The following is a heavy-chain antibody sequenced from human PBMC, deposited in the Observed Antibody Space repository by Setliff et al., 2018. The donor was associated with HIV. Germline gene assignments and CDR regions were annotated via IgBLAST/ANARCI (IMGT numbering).Heavy chain of an antibody. V-gene: IGHV3-11*05. CDR2: INSMSSYT. CDR1: GFIFGDFY. D-gene: IGHD1-26*01. CDR3: ARDRGGNSGGFYDPPLDV. Sequence: PGGSLRLSCAASGFIFGDFYMSWVRQAPGKGLEWLSFINSMSSYTNYADSVKGRFTISRDNGNNALYLQMNSLRAEDTAIYYCARDRGGNSGGFYDPPLDVWGLGTLVTVSS. J-gene: IGHJ4*02.